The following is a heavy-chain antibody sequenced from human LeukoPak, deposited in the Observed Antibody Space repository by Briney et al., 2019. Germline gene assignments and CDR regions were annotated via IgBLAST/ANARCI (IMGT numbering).Heavy chain of an antibody. D-gene: IGHD6-19*01. CDR3: KTAYEIAVAGTGSRDYYYGMDV. CDR1: GYSFTSYW. Sequence: GESLKISCKGSGYSFTSYWIGWVRQMPGQGLEWIGIIYPGDSDTRYSPSFQGQVTISADKSISTAYLQWSSLKASDIFLYNQKTAYEIAVAGTGSRDYYYGMDVWGQGTTVTVSS. V-gene: IGHV5-51*01. J-gene: IGHJ6*02. CDR2: IYPGDSDT.